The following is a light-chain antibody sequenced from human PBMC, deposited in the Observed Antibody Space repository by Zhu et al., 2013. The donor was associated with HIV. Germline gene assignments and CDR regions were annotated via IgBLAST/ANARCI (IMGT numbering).Light chain of an antibody. Sequence: DIQMTQSPSSVSASVGDRVTITCRASQGISTWLAWYQQKPGKVPRLLISKASILESGVPSRFSGGGSGTEFTLTISSLQADDFATYYCQQYNTYWTFGQGTKVEVK. CDR2: KAS. J-gene: IGKJ1*01. CDR3: QQYNTYWT. V-gene: IGKV1-5*03. CDR1: QGISTW.